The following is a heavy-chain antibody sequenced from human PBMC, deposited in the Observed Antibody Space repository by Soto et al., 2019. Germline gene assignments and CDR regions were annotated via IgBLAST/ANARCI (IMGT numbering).Heavy chain of an antibody. D-gene: IGHD3-10*01. CDR1: RGTFSNYA. J-gene: IGHJ6*02. CDR3: ARDLLGFGYTYADV. V-gene: IGHV1-69*12. Sequence: QVQLVQSGAEVKKPGSSVKVSCKASRGTFSNYALISWVRQAPGQGLEWMGGIIPIGATVNYAQKFQGRVTITADESTSTVYMDLGSLRSEDTAVYYCARDLLGFGYTYADVWGQGTTVTVSS. CDR2: IIPIGATV.